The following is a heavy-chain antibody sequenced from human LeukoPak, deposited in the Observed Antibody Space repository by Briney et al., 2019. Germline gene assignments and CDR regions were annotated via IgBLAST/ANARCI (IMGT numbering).Heavy chain of an antibody. CDR2: INQDGSEK. D-gene: IGHD4-23*01. Sequence: PGGSLRLSCAASGFTFSSYWMSWVRQAPGKGLEWVANINQDGSEKNYLDSVKGRFTISRDNAKNSLYLQMNSLRAEDTAVYYCARDRGYSNFDYWGQGTLVTVPS. CDR1: GFTFSSYW. V-gene: IGHV3-7*01. CDR3: ARDRGYSNFDY. J-gene: IGHJ4*02.